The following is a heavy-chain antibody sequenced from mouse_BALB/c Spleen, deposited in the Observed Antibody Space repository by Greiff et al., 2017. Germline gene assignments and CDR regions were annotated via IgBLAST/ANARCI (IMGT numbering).Heavy chain of an antibody. J-gene: IGHJ3*01. CDR3: GRGWYRYDVMTWFAY. V-gene: IGHV14-3*02. CDR1: GFNIKDTY. Sequence: EVQLQQSGAELVKPGASVKLSCTASGFNIKDTYMHWVKQRPEQGLEWIGRIDPANGNTKYDPKFQGKATITADTSSNTAYLQLSSLTSEDTAVYYCGRGWYRYDVMTWFAYWGQGTLVTVSA. CDR2: IDPANGNT. D-gene: IGHD2-14*01.